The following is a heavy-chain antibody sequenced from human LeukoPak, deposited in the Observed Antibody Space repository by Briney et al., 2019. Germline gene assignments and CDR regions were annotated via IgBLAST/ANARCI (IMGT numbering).Heavy chain of an antibody. Sequence: SETLSLTCTVSGGSISSYYWSWIRQPAGKGLEWIGRIYTSGSTNYNPSLKSRVTMSVDTSKNQFSLHLTSVTAADTAVYYCARENPIGTYYSTFFDFWGQGILVTVSS. CDR3: ARENPIGTYYSTFFDF. CDR1: GGSISSYY. J-gene: IGHJ4*02. V-gene: IGHV4-4*07. CDR2: IYTSGST. D-gene: IGHD1-26*01.